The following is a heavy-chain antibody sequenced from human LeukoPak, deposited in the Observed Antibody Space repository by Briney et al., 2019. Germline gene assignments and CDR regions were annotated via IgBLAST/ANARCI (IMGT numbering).Heavy chain of an antibody. J-gene: IGHJ6*03. V-gene: IGHV4-4*07. D-gene: IGHD3/OR15-3a*01. CDR1: GDSISRYY. Sequence: SETLSLTCTVSGDSISRYYWSWIRQPGGKGLEWIGRIFPSGSTRYNPSLMGRVSMSVDTSTNQFSLKLSSVTAADTALYYCARWVVDSPVAYMDVWGKGTTVTVSS. CDR3: ARWVVDSPVAYMDV. CDR2: IFPSGST.